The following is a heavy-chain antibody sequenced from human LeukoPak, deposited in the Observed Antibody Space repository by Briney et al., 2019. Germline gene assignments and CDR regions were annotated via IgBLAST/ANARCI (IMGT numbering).Heavy chain of an antibody. CDR3: VRDYDYIDY. J-gene: IGHJ4*02. CDR2: INSDDSRT. CDR1: GFTFSAFW. D-gene: IGHD3-16*01. Sequence: GGSLRLSCAASGFTFSAFWMHWVRQAPGKGLVWVSRINSDDSRTTYADSVKGRFTISRDNAKNTLYLQMNSLRAEDTAVYYCVRDYDYIDYWGQGALVTVSS. V-gene: IGHV3-74*01.